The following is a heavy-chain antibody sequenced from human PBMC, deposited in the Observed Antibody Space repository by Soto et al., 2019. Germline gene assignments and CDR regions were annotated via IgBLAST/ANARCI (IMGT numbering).Heavy chain of an antibody. D-gene: IGHD4-17*01. CDR1: GFTFSSYG. Sequence: GGSLRLSCAASGFTFSSYGMHWVRQAPGKGLEWVAVISYDGSNKYYADSVKGRFTISRDNSKNTLYLQMNSLRAEDTAVYYCAKGGDYGAPYGMDVWGQGTTVPSP. J-gene: IGHJ6*02. CDR2: ISYDGSNK. CDR3: AKGGDYGAPYGMDV. V-gene: IGHV3-30*18.